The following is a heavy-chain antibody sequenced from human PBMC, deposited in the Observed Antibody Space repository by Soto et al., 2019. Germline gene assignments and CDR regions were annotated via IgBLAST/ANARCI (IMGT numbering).Heavy chain of an antibody. CDR1: GGSISSGGYY. D-gene: IGHD4-4*01. Sequence: SETLSITCTVSGGSISSGGYYWSWIRQHPGKGLEWIGYIYYSGSTYYNPSLKSRVTISVDTSKNQFSLKLSSVTAADTAVYYCARASVTTLYYYGVDVWCQGTTVTLSS. CDR3: ARASVTTLYYYGVDV. V-gene: IGHV4-31*03. J-gene: IGHJ6*02. CDR2: IYYSGST.